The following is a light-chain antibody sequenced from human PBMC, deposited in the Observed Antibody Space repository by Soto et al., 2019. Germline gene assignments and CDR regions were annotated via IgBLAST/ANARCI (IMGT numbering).Light chain of an antibody. CDR2: DVT. J-gene: IGLJ2*01. CDR3: CSYAGSYIVV. V-gene: IGLV2-11*01. CDR1: SSDVGGYNY. Sequence: QSALTQPRSVSGSPGQSVAICCTGTSSDVGGYNYVSWYRQHPGRAPKLLLYDVTKRPSGVPDRFSGSKSGNTASLTISGLQADDEADYYCCSYAGSYIVVIGGGTKLTVL.